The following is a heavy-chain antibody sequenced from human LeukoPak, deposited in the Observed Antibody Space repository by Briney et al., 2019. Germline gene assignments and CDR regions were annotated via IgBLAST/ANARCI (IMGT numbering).Heavy chain of an antibody. Sequence: GGSLRLSCAASGFTFSVYSMNWVRQAPGKGLEWVSAISGSGGSTYYADSVKGRFTISRDNSKNTLYLQMNSLRAEDTAVYYCAKPLAVTSDYWGQGTLVTVSS. D-gene: IGHD2-21*02. J-gene: IGHJ4*02. CDR1: GFTFSVYS. CDR2: ISGSGGST. CDR3: AKPLAVTSDY. V-gene: IGHV3-23*01.